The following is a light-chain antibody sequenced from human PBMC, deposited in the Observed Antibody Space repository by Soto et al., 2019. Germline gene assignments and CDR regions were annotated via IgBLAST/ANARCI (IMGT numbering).Light chain of an antibody. CDR2: GAS. CDR3: QQYSNWSYT. J-gene: IGKJ2*01. Sequence: EIVMTQSPATLSVSPGERATLSCRASQSVSSNLAWYPQKPGQPPTLLIYGASTRATGIRARFSGSGSGTEFTLTISSLQSEPLAGYYCQQYSNWSYTFGQGTKLEIK. V-gene: IGKV3-15*01. CDR1: QSVSSN.